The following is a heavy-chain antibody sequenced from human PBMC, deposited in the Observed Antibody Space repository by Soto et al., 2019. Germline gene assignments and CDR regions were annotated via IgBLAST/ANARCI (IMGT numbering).Heavy chain of an antibody. CDR2: ISAYNGNT. Sequence: QVQLVQSGAEVKKPGASVKVSCKASGYTFTSYGISWVRQAPGQGLEWMGWISAYNGNTNYAQKLHGRVTMTTDTPTRTAYMELRSLRSDDTAVYYCARGGPGYCSGGSCLWDAFDIWRQGTMVTVS. D-gene: IGHD2-15*01. J-gene: IGHJ3*02. CDR1: GYTFTSYG. CDR3: ARGGPGYCSGGSCLWDAFDI. V-gene: IGHV1-18*01.